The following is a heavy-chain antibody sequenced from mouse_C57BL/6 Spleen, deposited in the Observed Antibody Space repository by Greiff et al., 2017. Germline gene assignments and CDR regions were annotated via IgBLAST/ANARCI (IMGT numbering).Heavy chain of an antibody. CDR3: ARAPYYGSSLDYAMDY. Sequence: EVQLQQSVAELVRPGASVKLSCTASGSNIKNTYMHWVKQRPEQGLEWIGRIDPANGNTKYAPKFQGKATITADTSSNTAYLQLSSLTSEDTAIYYCARAPYYGSSLDYAMDYWGQGTSVTVSS. D-gene: IGHD1-1*01. J-gene: IGHJ4*01. CDR2: IDPANGNT. V-gene: IGHV14-3*01. CDR1: GSNIKNTY.